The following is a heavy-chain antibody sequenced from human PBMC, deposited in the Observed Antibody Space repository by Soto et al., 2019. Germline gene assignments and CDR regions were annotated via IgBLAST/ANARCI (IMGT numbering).Heavy chain of an antibody. CDR3: AKEEEGAFDI. CDR1: GFTFSSYG. J-gene: IGHJ3*02. Sequence: QVQLVESGGGVVQPGRSPRLSCAASGFTFSSYGMHWVRQAPGKGLEWVAVISYDGSNKYYADSVKGRFTISRDNSKNTLYLQMNSLRAEDTAVYYCAKEEEGAFDIWGQGTMVTVSS. V-gene: IGHV3-30*18. CDR2: ISYDGSNK.